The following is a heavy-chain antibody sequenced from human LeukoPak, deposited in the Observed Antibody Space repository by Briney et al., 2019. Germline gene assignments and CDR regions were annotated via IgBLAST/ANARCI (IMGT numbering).Heavy chain of an antibody. D-gene: IGHD3-3*01. CDR3: ARDLSITIFGVVIKRYYYYGMDV. CDR1: GFTFSSYA. Sequence: PGGSLRLSCAASGFTFSSYAMHWVRQAPGQRLEWMGWINAGNGNTKYSQKFQGRVTITRDTSASTAYMELSSLRSEDTAVYYCARDLSITIFGVVIKRYYYYGMDVWGQGTTVTVSS. V-gene: IGHV1-3*01. CDR2: INAGNGNT. J-gene: IGHJ6*02.